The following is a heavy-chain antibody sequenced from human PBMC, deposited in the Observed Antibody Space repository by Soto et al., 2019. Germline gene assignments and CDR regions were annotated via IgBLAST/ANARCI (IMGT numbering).Heavy chain of an antibody. V-gene: IGHV1-8*01. CDR3: ARGAWQWLVRLPNY. CDR2: MNPNSGNT. CDR1: GYTFTSYD. J-gene: IGHJ4*02. D-gene: IGHD6-19*01. Sequence: QVQLVQSGAEVKKPGASVKVSCKASGYTFTSYDINWVRQAAGQGLEWMGWMNPNSGNTGYAQKFQGRVTMTRNTSISTAYMELSSLRSEDTAVYYCARGAWQWLVRLPNYWGQGTLVTVSS.